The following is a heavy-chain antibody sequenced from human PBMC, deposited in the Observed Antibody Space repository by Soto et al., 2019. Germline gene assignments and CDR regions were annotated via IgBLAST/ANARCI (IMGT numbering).Heavy chain of an antibody. V-gene: IGHV1-18*04. D-gene: IGHD4-17*01. Sequence: ASVKVSCKASGYTFTSYGVSWVRQAPGQGLECMGWISASNGNTEYSQNLQGRVTMTRDTSASTAYMELSSLRSEDTAVYYCARDTDLTLVTTLDYWGQGTPVTVSS. CDR2: ISASNGNT. CDR1: GYTFTSYG. CDR3: ARDTDLTLVTTLDY. J-gene: IGHJ4*02.